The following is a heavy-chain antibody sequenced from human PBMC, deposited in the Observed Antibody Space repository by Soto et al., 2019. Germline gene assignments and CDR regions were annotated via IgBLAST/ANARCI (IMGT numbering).Heavy chain of an antibody. CDR3: VRAGHVFDVHYYGMDL. V-gene: IGHV3-21*01. D-gene: IGHD3-10*01. Sequence: GGSLRLSCEASGFTFNDYSMDWVRQAPEKGLEWVSSISSSGTYIYYADSVKGRFAISRDNANNVMYLQMDTLRAEDTAVYYCVRAGHVFDVHYYGMDLWGQGTTVTVS. CDR2: ISSSGTYI. J-gene: IGHJ6*02. CDR1: GFTFNDYS.